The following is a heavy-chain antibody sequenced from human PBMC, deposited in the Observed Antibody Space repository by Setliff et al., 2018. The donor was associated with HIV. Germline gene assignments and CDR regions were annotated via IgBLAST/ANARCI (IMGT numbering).Heavy chain of an antibody. D-gene: IGHD1-26*01. CDR2: IYYSGTT. CDR3: ARPRSRGAGAFDI. CDR1: GDSISSSTFY. Sequence: PSETLSLTCTVSGDSISSSTFYWGWIRQPPGKGLEWIGSIYYSGTTYYNPSLKSRVAISVDTSKNQFSLKWSSVTAADTAVYYCARPRSRGAGAFDIWGQGTMVTVSS. V-gene: IGHV4-39*01. J-gene: IGHJ3*02.